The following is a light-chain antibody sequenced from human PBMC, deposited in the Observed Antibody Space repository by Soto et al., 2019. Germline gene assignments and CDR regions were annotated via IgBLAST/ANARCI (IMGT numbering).Light chain of an antibody. Sequence: EIVMTQSPATLSVCPGERATLSCRASQSVSSNLAWYQQKPGQAPRLLIYGASTRATGIPARFSGSGSGTEFTLTISSLQSEDFAVYYCQQYNNWPPKYTFGQGTKVDIK. J-gene: IGKJ2*01. V-gene: IGKV3-15*01. CDR1: QSVSSN. CDR2: GAS. CDR3: QQYNNWPPKYT.